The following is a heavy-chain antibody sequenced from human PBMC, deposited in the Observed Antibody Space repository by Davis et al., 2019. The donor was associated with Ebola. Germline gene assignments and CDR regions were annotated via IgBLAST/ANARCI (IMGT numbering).Heavy chain of an antibody. Sequence: GESLKISCAASGFTFSSYAMHWVRQAPGKGLEWVAFIPYDGSNKEYADSVKGRFTISRDNSKNTLYLQMNSLRPEDTAVYYCARDSDDYCFDYWGQGTLVTVSS. J-gene: IGHJ4*02. CDR1: GFTFSSYA. CDR2: IPYDGSNK. D-gene: IGHD2-21*02. V-gene: IGHV3-30*02. CDR3: ARDSDDYCFDY.